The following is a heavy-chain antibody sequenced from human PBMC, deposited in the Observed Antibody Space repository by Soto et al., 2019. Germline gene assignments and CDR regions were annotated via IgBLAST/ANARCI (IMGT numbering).Heavy chain of an antibody. J-gene: IGHJ5*02. CDR3: ARQLLGWFDP. CDR1: GGSISSSSYY. Sequence: SETLSLTCTVSGGSISSSSYYWGWIRQSPGKGLEWIGSIYYSGSTYYNPSLKSRVTISVDTSKNQFSLKLSSVTAADTAVYYCARQLLGWFDPWGQGTLVTVSS. V-gene: IGHV4-39*01. CDR2: IYYSGST. D-gene: IGHD3-10*01.